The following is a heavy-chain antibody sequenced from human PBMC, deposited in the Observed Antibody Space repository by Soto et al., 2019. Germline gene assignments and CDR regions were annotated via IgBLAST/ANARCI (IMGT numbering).Heavy chain of an antibody. CDR2: IRSKAYGGTT. CDR3: TGQYDFWSGPLGMDV. V-gene: IGHV3-49*03. D-gene: IGHD3-3*01. CDR1: RFTFGDYA. Sequence: PGGYLRLSCTASRFTFGDYAMSWFRQAPGKGLEWVGFIRSKAYGGTTEYAASVKGRFTISRDDSKSIAYLQMNSLKTEDTAVYYCTGQYDFWSGPLGMDVWGQGTTVTVSS. J-gene: IGHJ6*02.